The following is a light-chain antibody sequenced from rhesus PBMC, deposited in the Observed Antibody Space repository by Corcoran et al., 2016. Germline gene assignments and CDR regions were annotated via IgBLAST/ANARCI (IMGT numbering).Light chain of an antibody. V-gene: IGKV1-19*01. CDR2: YTS. CDR3: QQYDDRPT. Sequence: DIQMTQSPSSLSASVGDKVTITCHASQDISSWLVWYQQKPGKAPKPLLYYTSSLQSGVPSRFSGSGSATDYTLTISSLQPEDFATYYCQQYDDRPTFGQGTKVEIK. CDR1: QDISSW. J-gene: IGKJ1*01.